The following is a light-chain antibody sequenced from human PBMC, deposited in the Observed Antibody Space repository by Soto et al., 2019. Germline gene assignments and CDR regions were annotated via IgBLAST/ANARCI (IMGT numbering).Light chain of an antibody. J-gene: IGKJ2*01. CDR2: GAS. Sequence: EIMLTQSPGTLSLSPGERATLSCRASQSVNSVFLAWYQQKPGQAPRLLIYGASTRATGIPDRLSGSGSGKDFTLTISRLEPEDFALYYCKQYGSSTYTFCQGTKLEI. CDR3: KQYGSSTYT. CDR1: QSVNSVF. V-gene: IGKV3-20*01.